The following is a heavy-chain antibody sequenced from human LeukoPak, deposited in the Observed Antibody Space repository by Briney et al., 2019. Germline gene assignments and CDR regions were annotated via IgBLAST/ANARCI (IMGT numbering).Heavy chain of an antibody. CDR2: ISFSGGYI. CDR3: AKENTAMGLFDY. V-gene: IGHV3-21*01. CDR1: GFTFRSYS. D-gene: IGHD5-18*01. J-gene: IGHJ4*02. Sequence: GGSLRLSCAASGFTFRSYSMNWVRQAPGKGLEWVSSISFSGGYIYYADSLKGRFTISRDNSKNTLYLQMNSLRAEDTAVYYCAKENTAMGLFDYWGQGTLVTVSS.